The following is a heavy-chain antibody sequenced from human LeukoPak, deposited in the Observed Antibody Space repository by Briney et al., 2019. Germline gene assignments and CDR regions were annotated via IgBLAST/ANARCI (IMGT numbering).Heavy chain of an antibody. Sequence: SETLSLTCTVSGGSITTHDNYWGWIRQPPGKGLEWIGSISHSGNTHYSPSLQSRVTMSADPSRNNFSLKLSSVTAADTAVYYCARLYFDFLSGYLDHWGQGTLVTVSS. CDR3: ARLYFDFLSGYLDH. D-gene: IGHD3-3*01. J-gene: IGHJ5*02. V-gene: IGHV4-39*02. CDR2: ISHSGNT. CDR1: GGSITTHDNY.